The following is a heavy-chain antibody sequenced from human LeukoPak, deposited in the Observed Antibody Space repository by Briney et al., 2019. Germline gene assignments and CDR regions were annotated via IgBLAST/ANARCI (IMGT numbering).Heavy chain of an antibody. CDR3: ATAGAAAGTYYFDY. Sequence: SETLSLTCTVSGGSISSYYWGWIRQPPGKGLEWIGSIYYSGSTYYNPSLKSRVTISVDTSKNQFSLKLSSVTAADTAVYYCATAGAAAGTYYFDYWGQGTLVTVSS. CDR1: GGSISSYY. D-gene: IGHD6-13*01. J-gene: IGHJ4*02. CDR2: IYYSGST. V-gene: IGHV4-39*07.